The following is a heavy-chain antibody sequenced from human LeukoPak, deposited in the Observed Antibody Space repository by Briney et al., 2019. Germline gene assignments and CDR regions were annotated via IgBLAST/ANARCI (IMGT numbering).Heavy chain of an antibody. D-gene: IGHD2-15*01. CDR2: IYHSGST. CDR1: GGSISSSNW. J-gene: IGHJ4*02. CDR3: ARAVAAAQPHYFDY. V-gene: IGHV4-4*02. Sequence: SETLSLTCAVSGGSISSSNWWSWVRQPPGKGLEWIGEIYHSGSTNYNPSLKSRVTISVDTSKNQFSLKLSSVTAADTAVYYCARAVAAAQPHYFDYWGQGTLVTVSS.